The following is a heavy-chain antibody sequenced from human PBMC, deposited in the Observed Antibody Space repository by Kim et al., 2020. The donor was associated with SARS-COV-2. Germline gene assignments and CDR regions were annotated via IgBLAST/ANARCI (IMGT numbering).Heavy chain of an antibody. CDR1: EYTFTSYF. Sequence: ASVKVSCKAFEYTFTSYFLHWVRQAPGQGLEWMGIINPTDGHTTYAQKFQGRVTMTKDTSTSTVYMQLSRLRPDDTAVYYCARDSYYDSGTYAKFWGFWGQRTLVTVSS. J-gene: IGHJ4*02. CDR3: ARDSYYDSGTYAKFWGF. D-gene: IGHD3-10*01. V-gene: IGHV1-46*01. CDR2: INPTDGHT.